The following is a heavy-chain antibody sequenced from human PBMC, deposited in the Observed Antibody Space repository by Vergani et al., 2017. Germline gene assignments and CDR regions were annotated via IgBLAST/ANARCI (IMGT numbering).Heavy chain of an antibody. J-gene: IGHJ4*02. CDR2: INHSGST. CDR3: ATSAAVAGIDY. D-gene: IGHD6-19*01. V-gene: IGHV4-34*01. CDR1: GGSFSGYY. Sequence: QVQLQESGPGLLKPSETLSLTCAVYGGSFSGYYWSWIRQPPGKGLEWIGEINHSGSTNYNPSLKSRVTISVDTSKNQFSLKLSSVTAADTAVYYCATSAAVAGIDYWGQGTLVTVSS.